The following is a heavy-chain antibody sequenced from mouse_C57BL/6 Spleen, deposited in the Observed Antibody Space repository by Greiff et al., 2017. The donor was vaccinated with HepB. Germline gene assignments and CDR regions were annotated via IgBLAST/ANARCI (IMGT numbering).Heavy chain of an antibody. CDR2: INPSNGGT. CDR3: ARRGMTAQATPYAMDY. V-gene: IGHV1-53*01. CDR1: GYTFTSYW. Sequence: QVQLQQPGTGLVKPGASVKLSCKASGYTFTSYWMHWVKQRPGQGLEWIGNINPSNGGTNYNEKFKSKATLTVDKSSSTAYMQLSSLTSEDSAVYYCARRGMTAQATPYAMDYWGQGTSVTVSS. J-gene: IGHJ4*01. D-gene: IGHD3-2*02.